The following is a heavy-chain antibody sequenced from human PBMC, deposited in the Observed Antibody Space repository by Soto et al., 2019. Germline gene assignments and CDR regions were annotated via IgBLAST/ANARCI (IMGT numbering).Heavy chain of an antibody. CDR3: AKALVGEVGAADY. CDR1: GFTFSNYA. Sequence: GGSLRLSCTASGFTFSNYAMSWVRQAPGKGLEWVSAITRTDSTYYADSVKGRFTISRDNSRNTLYLQMNSLGAEDAALYYCAKALVGEVGAADYWGQGTLVTVSS. CDR2: ITRTDST. J-gene: IGHJ4*02. V-gene: IGHV3-23*01. D-gene: IGHD1-26*01.